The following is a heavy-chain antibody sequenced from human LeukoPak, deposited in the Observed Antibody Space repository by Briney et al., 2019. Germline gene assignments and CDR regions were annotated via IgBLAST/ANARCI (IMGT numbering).Heavy chain of an antibody. D-gene: IGHD3-10*01. CDR1: GFTVSSNY. V-gene: IGHV3-23*01. CDR3: AKSYYYGSGSPSLDY. Sequence: GGSLRLSCAASGFTVSSNYMTWVRQAPGKGLEGVSGISGGNGATYYADSVKGRFTISTDNSKNTLYLQMNSLRVEDTAVYYCAKSYYYGSGSPSLDYWGQGTLVTVSS. CDR2: ISGGNGAT. J-gene: IGHJ4*02.